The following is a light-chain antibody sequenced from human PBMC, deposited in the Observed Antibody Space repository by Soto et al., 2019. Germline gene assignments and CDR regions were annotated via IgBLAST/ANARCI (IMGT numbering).Light chain of an antibody. CDR1: QSISSW. CDR2: DAS. Sequence: DIQMTQSPSTLSASVGARVTITCRASQSISSWLAWYQQKPGKAPKLLIYDASSLQSGVPSRFSGSGSGTEFTLTISSLQPDDFGTYYCQEYNSYTGTFGPGTRLEIK. J-gene: IGKJ5*01. V-gene: IGKV1-5*01. CDR3: QEYNSYTGT.